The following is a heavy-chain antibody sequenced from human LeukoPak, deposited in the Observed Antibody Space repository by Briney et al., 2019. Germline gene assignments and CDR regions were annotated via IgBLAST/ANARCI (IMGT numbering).Heavy chain of an antibody. J-gene: IGHJ4*02. D-gene: IGHD3-16*01. V-gene: IGHV4-59*01. CDR2: TYHNGGT. CDR3: ARGAGGPDY. Sequence: PSETLSLTCTVSGASISSSYWSWIRQPPGKGLEYIVYTYHNGGTNYNPSLESRVTISVDTSKNQFSLMMKSVTAADTAIYYCARGAGGPDYWGQGTLVTVSS. CDR1: GASISSSY.